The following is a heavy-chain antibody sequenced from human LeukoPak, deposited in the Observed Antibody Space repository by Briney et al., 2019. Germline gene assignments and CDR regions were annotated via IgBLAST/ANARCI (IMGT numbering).Heavy chain of an antibody. V-gene: IGHV4-31*03. CDR1: GGSIRSGGYY. CDR3: ARGDKYSNTWHGDYFDH. CDR2: IYYTGNT. Sequence: SETLSLTCTVSGGSIRSGGYYWSWIRQRPGKGLEWIGDIYYTGNTYDNPSLKSRVTISVDTSKNQFSLKLRSVTAADTAVYYCARGDKYSNTWHGDYFDHWGQGTLVTVSS. D-gene: IGHD6-13*01. J-gene: IGHJ4*02.